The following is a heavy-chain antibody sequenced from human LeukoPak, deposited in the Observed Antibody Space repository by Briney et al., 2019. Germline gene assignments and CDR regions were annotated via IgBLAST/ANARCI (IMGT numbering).Heavy chain of an antibody. CDR3: VKGELLWFGELNPDAFDI. Sequence: GGSLRLLCSASGFTFSSYAMHWVRQAPGKGLEYVSALSSKGGSTYYADSVKGRFTISRDNSKNTLYLQMSSLRAEDTAVYYCVKGELLWFGELNPDAFDIWGQGTMVTVSS. V-gene: IGHV3-64D*06. CDR2: LSSKGGST. D-gene: IGHD3-10*01. J-gene: IGHJ3*02. CDR1: GFTFSSYA.